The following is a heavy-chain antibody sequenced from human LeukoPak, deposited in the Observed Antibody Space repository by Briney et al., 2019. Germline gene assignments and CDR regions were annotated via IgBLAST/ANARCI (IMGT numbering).Heavy chain of an antibody. Sequence: GGSLRRSCAASGFTVSSNYMNWLRQAPGKGLEWVSIIYSGGDTYYADSVKGRFTISRDNSKNTLYLQMNSLRPEDTGVRYCTTGPGGIWFSNYRGQGTLLTVSS. CDR1: GFTVSSNY. CDR2: IYSGGDT. V-gene: IGHV3-53*05. D-gene: IGHD3-10*01. J-gene: IGHJ4*02. CDR3: TTGPGGIWFSNY.